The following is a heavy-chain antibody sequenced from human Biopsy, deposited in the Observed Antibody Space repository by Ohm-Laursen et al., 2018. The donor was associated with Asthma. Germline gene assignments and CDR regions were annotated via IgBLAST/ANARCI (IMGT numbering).Heavy chain of an antibody. J-gene: IGHJ6*02. Sequence: SLRLSCAASGFTFSSYGMHWVRHTPGKGLEWVAVVSYDGSIKYYVDSVKGRFTISRDNSKNTLYLQMNSLSAEDSAVYYCARVDGVVEIATRLGGMDVWGQGTTVTVSS. V-gene: IGHV3-30*03. CDR1: GFTFSSYG. D-gene: IGHD2-21*01. CDR3: ARVDGVVEIATRLGGMDV. CDR2: VSYDGSIK.